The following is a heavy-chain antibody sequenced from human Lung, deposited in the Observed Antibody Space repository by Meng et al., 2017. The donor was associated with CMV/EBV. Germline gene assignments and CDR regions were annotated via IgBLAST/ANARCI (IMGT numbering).Heavy chain of an antibody. D-gene: IGHD4-17*01. J-gene: IGHJ4*02. CDR1: GFTFSSYS. V-gene: IGHV3-21*01. CDR2: ISSSSSYI. CDR3: AREDYGDYGLDY. Sequence: SCAASGFTFSSYSMNWVRQAPGKGLEWVSSISSSSSYIYYADSVKGRFTISRDNAKNSLYLQMNSLRAEDTAVYYCAREDYGDYGLDYWGQGTXVNGAS.